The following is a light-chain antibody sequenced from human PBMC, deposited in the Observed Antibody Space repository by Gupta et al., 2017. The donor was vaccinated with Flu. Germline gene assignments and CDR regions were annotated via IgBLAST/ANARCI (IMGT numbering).Light chain of an antibody. Sequence: QSALTQPASVSGSPGQSITISCTGTSSDVGGYNYVSWYQQHPGKAPKLMIYEVSNRPSGVSNRFSGSKSGKTAFLTISGLQAEDEADYYCSSYTSSSTLVVFGGGTKLTVL. CDR1: SSDVGGYNY. CDR3: SSYTSSSTLVV. J-gene: IGLJ2*01. V-gene: IGLV2-14*01. CDR2: EVS.